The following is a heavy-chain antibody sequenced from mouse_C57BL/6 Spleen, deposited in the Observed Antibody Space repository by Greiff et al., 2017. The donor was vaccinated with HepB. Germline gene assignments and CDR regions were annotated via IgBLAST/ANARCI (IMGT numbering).Heavy chain of an antibody. CDR1: GYTFTDYY. CDR3: ARDWEGYFDY. V-gene: IGHV1-19*01. J-gene: IGHJ2*01. CDR2: INPYNGGT. Sequence: EVQLQQSGPVLVKPGASVKMSCKASGYTFTDYYMNWVKQSHGKSLEWIGVINPYNGGTSYNQKFKGKATLTVDKSSSTAYMELNSLTSEDSAVYYCARDWEGYFDYWGQGTTLTVSS. D-gene: IGHD4-1*01.